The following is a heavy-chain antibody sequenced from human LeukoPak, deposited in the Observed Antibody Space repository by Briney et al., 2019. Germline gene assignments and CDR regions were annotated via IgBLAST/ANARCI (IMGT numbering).Heavy chain of an antibody. D-gene: IGHD3-3*01. CDR3: ASTIFGVERNDY. CDR2: ITPIFHTT. J-gene: IGHJ4*02. CDR1: GDTFSNYA. Sequence: SVKVSCKASGDTFSNYAINWVRQAPGQGLEWMGGITPIFHTTNYAQKFQGRVTITTDESTSTAYMELSSLRSEDTAVYYCASTIFGVERNDYWGQGTLVTVSS. V-gene: IGHV1-69*05.